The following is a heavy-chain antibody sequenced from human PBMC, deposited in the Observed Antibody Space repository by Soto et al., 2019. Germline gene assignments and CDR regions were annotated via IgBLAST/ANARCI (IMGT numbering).Heavy chain of an antibody. Sequence: GKSLKISCKGSGYSFTSYWIGWVRQMPGKGLEWMGIIYPGDSDTRYSPSFQGQVTISADKSISTAYLQWSSLKASDTAMYYCARRPYYDSSGYESTEPFLRDRYWFDPWGQGTLVTVSS. CDR3: ARRPYYDSSGYESTEPFLRDRYWFDP. CDR2: IYPGDSDT. CDR1: GYSFTSYW. D-gene: IGHD3-22*01. J-gene: IGHJ5*02. V-gene: IGHV5-51*01.